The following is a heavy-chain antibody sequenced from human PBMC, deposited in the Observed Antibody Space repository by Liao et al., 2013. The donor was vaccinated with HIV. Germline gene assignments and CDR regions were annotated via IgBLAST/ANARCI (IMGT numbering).Heavy chain of an antibody. D-gene: IGHD6-19*01. CDR3: ARDRPTDSGGWSGEWYFDY. J-gene: IGHJ4*02. V-gene: IGHV4-34*02. CDR2: INHRGKS. CDR1: GGPFNTYY. Sequence: QVQLQQWGAGLLKPSETLSLTCAVHGGPFNTYYWTWIRQAPGKGPEWIGQINHRGKSNYHPSLGSRVTMSVDTSQNQFSLSLTSMTAADTAVYYCARDRPTDSGGWSGEWYFDYWGQGTLVTVSS.